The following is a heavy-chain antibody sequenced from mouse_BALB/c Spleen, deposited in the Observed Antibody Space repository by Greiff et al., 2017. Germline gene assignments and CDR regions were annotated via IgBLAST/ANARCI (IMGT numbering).Heavy chain of an antibody. CDR3: ARSTMSTAWFAY. V-gene: IGHV1-7*01. J-gene: IGHJ3*01. Sequence: QVQLKESGADLAKPGASVKMSCKASGYTFTSYWMHWVNQRPGQGLEWIGYINPSTGYTESNQKFKDKATLTADKSSSTAYMQLSSLTSEDSAVYYCARSTMSTAWFAYWGQGTLVTVSA. CDR1: GYTFTSYW. D-gene: IGHD2-4*01. CDR2: INPSTGYT.